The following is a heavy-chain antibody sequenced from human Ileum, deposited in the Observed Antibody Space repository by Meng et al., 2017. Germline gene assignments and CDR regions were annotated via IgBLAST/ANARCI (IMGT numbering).Heavy chain of an antibody. D-gene: IGHD1-26*01. CDR3: AKDWGGVGALDY. V-gene: IGHV3-74*03. CDR2: INGDGGYT. J-gene: IGHJ4*02. Sequence: VPLVGCGGGLVEPGGYLRLSCAVSGFTFTGTWMHWVRQAPGKGLAWVARINGDGGYTEYADSVRARFTISRDNAKNTLYLQMNSLRAEDTAVYFCAKDWGGVGALDYWGQGSLVTVSS. CDR1: GFTFTGTW.